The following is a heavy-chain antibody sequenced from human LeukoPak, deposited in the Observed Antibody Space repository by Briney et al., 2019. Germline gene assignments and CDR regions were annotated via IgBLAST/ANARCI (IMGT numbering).Heavy chain of an antibody. D-gene: IGHD4-17*01. CDR2: IYYSGST. V-gene: IGHV4-31*03. J-gene: IGHJ5*02. CDR3: ATSTTVTTAWFDP. CDR1: GGSISSGGYY. Sequence: SQTLSLTCTVSGGSISSGGYYWNWIRQHPGKGLEWIGYIYYSGSTYYNPSLKSRVTISVDTSKNQFSLKLSSVTAADTAVYYCATSTTVTTAWFDPWGQGTLVTVSS.